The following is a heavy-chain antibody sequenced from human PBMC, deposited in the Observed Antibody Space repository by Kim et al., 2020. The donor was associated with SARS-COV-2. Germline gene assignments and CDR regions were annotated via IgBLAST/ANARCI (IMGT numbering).Heavy chain of an antibody. CDR2: IYYSGST. V-gene: IGHV4-39*01. CDR3: ARRSIAAAVFDP. CDR1: GGSISSSSYY. J-gene: IGHJ5*02. D-gene: IGHD6-13*01. Sequence: SETLSLTCTVSGGSISSSSYYWGWIRQPPGKGLEWIGSIYYSGSTYYNPSLKSRVTISVDTSKNQFSLKLSSVTAADTAVYYCARRSIAAAVFDPWGQGTLVTVSS.